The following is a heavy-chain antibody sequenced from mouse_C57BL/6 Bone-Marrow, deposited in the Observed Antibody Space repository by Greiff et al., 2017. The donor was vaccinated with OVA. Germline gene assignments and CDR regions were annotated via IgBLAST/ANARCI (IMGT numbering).Heavy chain of an antibody. V-gene: IGHV1-82*01. Sequence: VQLQESGPELVKPGASVKISCKASGYAFSSSWMNWVKQRPGKGLEWIGRIYPGDGDTNYNGKFKGKATLTADKSSSTAYMQLSSLTSEDSAVYFCARCPAMDYWGQGTSVTVSS. CDR2: IYPGDGDT. CDR1: GYAFSSSW. J-gene: IGHJ4*01. CDR3: ARCPAMDY.